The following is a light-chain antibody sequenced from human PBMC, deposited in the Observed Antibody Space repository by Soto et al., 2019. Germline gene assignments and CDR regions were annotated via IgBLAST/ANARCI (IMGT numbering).Light chain of an antibody. Sequence: DIQMTQSPSTLSSSVGDRVTITCRASQSISSWLAWYQQKPGKAPNLLLYKASSLESVDTSRFSGSGSGTALTLTISKLQPDDFETYYCQQYNSYPLTFGGGTKVEIK. V-gene: IGKV1-5*03. CDR3: QQYNSYPLT. J-gene: IGKJ4*01. CDR1: QSISSW. CDR2: KAS.